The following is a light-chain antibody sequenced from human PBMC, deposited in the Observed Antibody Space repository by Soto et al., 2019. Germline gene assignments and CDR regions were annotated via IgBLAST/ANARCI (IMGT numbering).Light chain of an antibody. CDR3: QQYDTSPPRYT. Sequence: EIVLTQSPGTLSLSPGESATLSCRASQSLNSNFLAWYQQKPGQAHRLLVYAASSRATGIPDRFSGSASGAVFAHTISSLEPEDFAVYYCQQYDTSPPRYTFGQGTKLEIK. CDR1: QSLNSNF. V-gene: IGKV3-20*01. CDR2: AAS. J-gene: IGKJ2*01.